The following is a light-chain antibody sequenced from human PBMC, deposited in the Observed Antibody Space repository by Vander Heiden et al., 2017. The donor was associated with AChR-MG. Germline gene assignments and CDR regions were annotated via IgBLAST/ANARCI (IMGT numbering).Light chain of an antibody. CDR3: QQYYTYSPS. V-gene: IGKV1-8*01. J-gene: IGKJ3*01. CDR2: AAS. Sequence: AVRMTQSPSSFSASTGDRVTITRRASQGISSSLAWYQQKPGKAPRLLIYAASTLQSGVPSRFSGSGSGTDFTLTISRLQPEDFATYYCQQYYTYSPSFGPGTKVDVK. CDR1: QGISSS.